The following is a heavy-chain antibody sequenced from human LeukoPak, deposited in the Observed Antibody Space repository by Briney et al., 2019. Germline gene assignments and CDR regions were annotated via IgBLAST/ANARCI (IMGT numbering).Heavy chain of an antibody. CDR1: GGTFSSYA. CDR3: ARGAYGDYGGQEYFQH. V-gene: IGHV1-69*13. J-gene: IGHJ1*01. Sequence: SVTVSCKASGGTFSSYAISWVRQAPGQGLEWMGGIIPIFGTANYAQKFQGRVTITADESTSTAYMELSSLRSEDTAVYYCARGAYGDYGGQEYFQHWGQGTLVTVSS. D-gene: IGHD4-17*01. CDR2: IIPIFGTA.